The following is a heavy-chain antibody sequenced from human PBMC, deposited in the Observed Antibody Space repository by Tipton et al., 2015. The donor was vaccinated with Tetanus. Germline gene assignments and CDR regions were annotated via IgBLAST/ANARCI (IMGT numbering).Heavy chain of an antibody. J-gene: IGHJ3*02. V-gene: IGHV3-11*01. Sequence: SLRLSCAASGFTFSDYYMSWIRQAPGKGLEWVSYISSSGSTIYYADSVKGRFTIPRDNAKNSLYLQMNSLRAEDTAVFYCARDMGIAAAAGAFDIWGQGTMVTVSS. CDR3: ARDMGIAAAAGAFDI. CDR2: ISSSGSTI. D-gene: IGHD6-13*01. CDR1: GFTFSDYY.